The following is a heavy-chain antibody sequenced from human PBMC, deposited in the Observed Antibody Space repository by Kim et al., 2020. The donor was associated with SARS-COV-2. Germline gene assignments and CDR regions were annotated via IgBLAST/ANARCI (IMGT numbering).Heavy chain of an antibody. V-gene: IGHV3-30*18. CDR1: GFTFSSYG. Sequence: GGSLRLSCAASGFTFSSYGMHWVRQAPGKGLEWVAIISYDGNNKYYADSVKGRFTTSRDNSKNTLYLQMNSLRAEDTAVYYCAKGASGSYSSYFDYWGQGTLVTVSS. CDR2: ISYDGNNK. CDR3: AKGASGSYSSYFDY. D-gene: IGHD1-26*01. J-gene: IGHJ4*02.